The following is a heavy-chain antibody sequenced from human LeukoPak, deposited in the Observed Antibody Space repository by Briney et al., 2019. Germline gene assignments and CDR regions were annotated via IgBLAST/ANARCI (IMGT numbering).Heavy chain of an antibody. D-gene: IGHD5-12*01. CDR3: ARVVDSVYYYYYMDV. J-gene: IGHJ6*03. CDR1: GGSISSSSYY. V-gene: IGHV4-39*07. Sequence: SETLSLTCTVSGGSISSSSYYWGWIRQPPGKGLEWIGSIYYSGSTYYNPSLKSRVTISVDTSKNQFSLKLSSVTAADTAVYYCARVVDSVYYYYYMDVWGKGTTVTVSS. CDR2: IYYSGST.